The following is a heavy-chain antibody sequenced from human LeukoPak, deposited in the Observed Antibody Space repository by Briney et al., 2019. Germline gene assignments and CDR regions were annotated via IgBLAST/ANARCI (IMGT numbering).Heavy chain of an antibody. CDR1: GYSFTSYW. CDR2: IYPGDSDT. D-gene: IGHD3-3*01. V-gene: IGHV5-51*01. Sequence: GESLKISCKGSGYSFTSYWIGWVRQMPGKGLEWMGIIYPGDSDTRYSPSFQGQVTISADKSISTAYLQWSSLKASDTAMYYCARANKLRLLRFGNYYFDYWGQGTLVTVSS. J-gene: IGHJ4*02. CDR3: ARANKLRLLRFGNYYFDY.